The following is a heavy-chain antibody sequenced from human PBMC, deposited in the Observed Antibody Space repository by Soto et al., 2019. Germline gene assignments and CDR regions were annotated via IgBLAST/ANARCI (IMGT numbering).Heavy chain of an antibody. CDR3: ARDVYSRNRTGRWLDR. Sequence: SENLSLTCTVTGGSLSSYYWTWIRQPPGKLLEWIGYSYHNGGTSYNPSLKSRVSISLDRFRNQFSLRLTSVAVADTAMYFCARDVYSRNRTGRWLDRWGQGTLVTDS. CDR1: GGSLSSYY. V-gene: IGHV4-59*01. CDR2: SYHNGGT. D-gene: IGHD6-13*01. J-gene: IGHJ5*02.